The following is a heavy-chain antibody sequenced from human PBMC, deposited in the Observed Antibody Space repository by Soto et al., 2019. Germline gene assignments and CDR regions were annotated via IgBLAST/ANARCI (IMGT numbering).Heavy chain of an antibody. D-gene: IGHD3-9*01. CDR1: GGSISSYY. Sequence: SETLSLTCTVSGGSISSYYWSWIRQPPGKGLEWIGYIYYSGSTNYNPSLKSRVTISVDTSKNQFSLKLSSVTAADTAVYYCARGGAGHYDILTGYYAYGIDVWGQGTTVTVSS. J-gene: IGHJ6*02. V-gene: IGHV4-59*01. CDR3: ARGGAGHYDILTGYYAYGIDV. CDR2: IYYSGST.